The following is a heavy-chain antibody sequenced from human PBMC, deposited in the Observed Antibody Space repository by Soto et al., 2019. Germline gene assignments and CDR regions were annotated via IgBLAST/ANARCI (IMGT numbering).Heavy chain of an antibody. J-gene: IGHJ4*02. Sequence: LRLSCAASGFTFSSCAMSWVRQAPGKGLEWVSAISGSGGSTYYADSVKGRFTISRDNSKNTLYLQMNSLRAEDTAVYYCAKDIAYYYDSSGYPDYWGQGTLVTVSS. CDR2: ISGSGGST. CDR3: AKDIAYYYDSSGYPDY. D-gene: IGHD3-22*01. V-gene: IGHV3-23*01. CDR1: GFTFSSCA.